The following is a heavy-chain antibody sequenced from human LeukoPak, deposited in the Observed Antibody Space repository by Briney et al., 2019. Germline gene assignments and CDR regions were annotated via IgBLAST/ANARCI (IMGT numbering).Heavy chain of an antibody. Sequence: GGSLRLSCAASGFTFSNAWMSWVRQAPGKGLEWVGRIRSKTDGGTTDYAAPVKGRFTISKDDSKNTLYLQMNSLKTEDTAVYYCTTSHYDYYDSSGYYGTDYWGQGTLVTVSS. CDR1: GFTFSNAW. V-gene: IGHV3-15*01. D-gene: IGHD3-22*01. CDR3: TTSHYDYYDSSGYYGTDY. J-gene: IGHJ4*02. CDR2: IRSKTDGGTT.